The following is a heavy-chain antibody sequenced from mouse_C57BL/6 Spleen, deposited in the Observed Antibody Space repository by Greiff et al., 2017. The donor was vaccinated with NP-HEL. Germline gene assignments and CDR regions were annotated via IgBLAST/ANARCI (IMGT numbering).Heavy chain of an antibody. Sequence: QVQLKQPGAELVKPGASVKMSCKASGYTFTSYWISWVKQRPGQGLEWIGDIYPGSGSTNYNEKFKSKATLTVDTSSSTAYMQLSSLTSEDSAVYYCARHGNSYYYAMDYWGQGTSVTVSS. CDR3: ARHGNSYYYAMDY. V-gene: IGHV1-55*01. J-gene: IGHJ4*01. CDR2: IYPGSGST. D-gene: IGHD2-1*01. CDR1: GYTFTSYW.